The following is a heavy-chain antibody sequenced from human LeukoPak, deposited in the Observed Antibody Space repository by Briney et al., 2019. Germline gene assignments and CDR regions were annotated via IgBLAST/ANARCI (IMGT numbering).Heavy chain of an antibody. CDR2: ISSSGSTI. Sequence: GGSLRLSCAASGFTFSSYEMNWVRQAPGKGLEWVSYISSSGSTIYYADSVKGRFTISRDNAKNSLYLQMNSLRAEDTAVYYCASLVLGGCDYIPLDYWGQGTLVTVSS. J-gene: IGHJ4*02. CDR3: ASLVLGGCDYIPLDY. V-gene: IGHV3-48*03. D-gene: IGHD5-12*01. CDR1: GFTFSSYE.